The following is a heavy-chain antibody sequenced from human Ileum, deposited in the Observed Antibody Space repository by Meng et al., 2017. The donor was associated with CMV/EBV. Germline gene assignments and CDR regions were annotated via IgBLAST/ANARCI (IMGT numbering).Heavy chain of an antibody. V-gene: IGHV4-34*01. J-gene: IGHJ1*01. Sequence: QVQLQQWGAGLWQASETLSLTCAVYGGSFSGFYWNWLRQPPGRGPEWIGEINHSGSTNYNPSLKSRVTISVDTSKNQFSLKLSSVTAADTDVYYCATRRTPYGDYEYFQHWGQGTLVTVPS. CDR1: GGSFSGFY. D-gene: IGHD4-17*01. CDR3: ATRRTPYGDYEYFQH. CDR2: INHSGST.